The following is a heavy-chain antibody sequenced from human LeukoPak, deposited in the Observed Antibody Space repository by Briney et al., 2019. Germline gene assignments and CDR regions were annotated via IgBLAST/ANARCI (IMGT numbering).Heavy chain of an antibody. Sequence: TGGSLRLSCAASGFTFSSYSMNWVRQAPGKGLEWVSSISSSSSYIYYADSVKGRFTISRDNAKNSLYLQMNSLRAEDTAVYYCARVRRTYYYDSSGYYPSLSFDYWGQGTLVTVSS. J-gene: IGHJ4*02. V-gene: IGHV3-21*01. CDR1: GFTFSSYS. CDR2: ISSSSSYI. D-gene: IGHD3-22*01. CDR3: ARVRRTYYYDSSGYYPSLSFDY.